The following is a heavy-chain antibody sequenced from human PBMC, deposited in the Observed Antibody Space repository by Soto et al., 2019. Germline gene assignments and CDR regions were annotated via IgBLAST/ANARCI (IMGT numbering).Heavy chain of an antibody. CDR1: GITFSNVW. Sequence: PGGSLRLSCAASGITFSNVWMSWVRQAPGKGLEWLGRTKKKTDGGTADYAAPVKGRFTISRDDSKNTLYLQMSNLKTEDTAVYYCPRGGDGYKAPDHWGQGTLVTVSS. CDR3: PRGGDGYKAPDH. J-gene: IGHJ4*02. V-gene: IGHV3-15*01. CDR2: TKKKTDGGTA. D-gene: IGHD3-16*01.